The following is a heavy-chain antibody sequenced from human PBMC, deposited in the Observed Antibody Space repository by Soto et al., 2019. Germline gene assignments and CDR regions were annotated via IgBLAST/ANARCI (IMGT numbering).Heavy chain of an antibody. J-gene: IGHJ4*02. D-gene: IGHD6-6*01. V-gene: IGHV3-15*01. CDR3: TTEPYSSSSGGNFDY. CDR2: IKSKTGGGTT. Sequence: GGSLRLSCAASGFTFINAWMSWVRQAPGKGLEWVGRIKSKTGGGTTDYAAPVKGRFTISRDDSKNTLYLQMNSLKTEDTAVYYCTTEPYSSSSGGNFDYWGQGTLVTVSS. CDR1: GFTFINAW.